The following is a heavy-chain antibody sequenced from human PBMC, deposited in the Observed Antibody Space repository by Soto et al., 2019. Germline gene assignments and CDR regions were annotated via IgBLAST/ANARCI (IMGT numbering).Heavy chain of an antibody. CDR1: GYTFTDYY. CDR2: INPNVGDT. V-gene: IGHV1-2*04. J-gene: IGHJ1*01. CDR3: ARSPTYSTGWSTFQH. Sequence: QVQLVQSGVEVMNPGASVKVACKASGYTFTDYYMHWVRQAPGQGLEWMGWINPNVGDTNYAQKFQGWVTMTRDTSLSTAYMELSRLKSDDTAVYYCARSPTYSTGWSTFQHWGQDTLVTVST. D-gene: IGHD6-19*01.